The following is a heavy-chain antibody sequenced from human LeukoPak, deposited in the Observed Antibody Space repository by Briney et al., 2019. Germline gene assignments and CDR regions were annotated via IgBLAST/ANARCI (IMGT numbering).Heavy chain of an antibody. CDR3: AREKVQWLGWFDP. D-gene: IGHD6-19*01. CDR1: GFSFSNYA. Sequence: GGSLRLSCTASGFSFSNYAMSWVHQAPGMGLEWVSAISGSGGSTYYADSVKGRFTISRDNPKNTLYLQMNSLRAEDTAVYYCAREKVQWLGWFDPWGQGTLVTVSS. CDR2: ISGSGGST. V-gene: IGHV3-23*01. J-gene: IGHJ5*02.